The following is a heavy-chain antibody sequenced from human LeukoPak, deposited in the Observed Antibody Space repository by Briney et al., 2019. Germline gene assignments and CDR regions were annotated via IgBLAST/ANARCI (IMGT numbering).Heavy chain of an antibody. CDR2: INAGNGNT. CDR3: ARGRDFWSGYYYYMDV. J-gene: IGHJ6*03. V-gene: IGHV1-3*03. Sequence: ASVTVSFKASGYTFTSYAMHWLGQAPGQRLEWMGWINAGNGNTKYSQEFQGRVTITRDTSASTAYMELSSLRSEDMAVYYCARGRDFWSGYYYYMDVWGKGTTVTVSS. CDR1: GYTFTSYA. D-gene: IGHD3-3*01.